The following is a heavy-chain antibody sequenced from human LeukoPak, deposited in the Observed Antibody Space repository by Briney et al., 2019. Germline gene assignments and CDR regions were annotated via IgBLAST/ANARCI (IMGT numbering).Heavy chain of an antibody. V-gene: IGHV3-23*01. CDR3: AKAGGSPVDTAMARDYYYGMDV. CDR1: GFTFSSYA. CDR2: ISGSGGST. Sequence: GGSLRLSCAASGFTFSSYAMSWVRQAPGKGLEWISAISGSGGSTYYADSVKGRFTISRDNSKNTLYLQMNSLRAEDTAVYYCAKAGGSPVDTAMARDYYYGMDVWGQGTTVTVSS. D-gene: IGHD5-18*01. J-gene: IGHJ6*02.